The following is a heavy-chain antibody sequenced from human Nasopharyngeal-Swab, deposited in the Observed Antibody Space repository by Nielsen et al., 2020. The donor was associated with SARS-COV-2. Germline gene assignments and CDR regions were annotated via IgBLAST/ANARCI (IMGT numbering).Heavy chain of an antibody. Sequence: SVKVSCKASGYTFTGYYMHWVRQAPGQGLEWMGRINPNSGGTNYAQKFQGRVTMTRDTSISTAYMELSSLTSDDTALYYCARLIAGDHDAFDIWGQGTMVTVSS. CDR1: GYTFTGYY. CDR2: INPNSGGT. V-gene: IGHV1-2*06. CDR3: ARLIAGDHDAFDI. J-gene: IGHJ3*02. D-gene: IGHD7-27*01.